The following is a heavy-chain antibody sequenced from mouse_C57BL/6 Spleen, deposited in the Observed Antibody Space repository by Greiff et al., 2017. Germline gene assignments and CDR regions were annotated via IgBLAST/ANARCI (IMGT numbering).Heavy chain of an antibody. CDR1: GYTFTDYY. CDR3: SRRSTMGTTEDFDY. V-gene: IGHV1-75*01. D-gene: IGHD2-2*01. J-gene: IGHJ2*01. CDR2: IFPGSGST. Sequence: QVQLQQSGPELVKPGASVKISCKASGYTFTDYYINWVKQRPGQGLEWIGWIFPGSGSTYYNEKFKGKATLTVDKSSSTAYMLHSSLTSEDSAVYFCSRRSTMGTTEDFDYWGQGTTLTVSS.